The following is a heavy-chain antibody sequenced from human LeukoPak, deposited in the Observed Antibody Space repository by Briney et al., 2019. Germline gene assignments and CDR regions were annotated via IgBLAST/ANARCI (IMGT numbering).Heavy chain of an antibody. CDR3: AREAYDSSGYYPLTYYFDY. D-gene: IGHD3-22*01. CDR1: GGTFSSYA. CDR2: IIPIFGTA. V-gene: IGHV1-69*13. J-gene: IGHJ4*02. Sequence: ASVKVSCKASGGTFSSYAISWVRQAPGQGLEWMGGIIPIFGTAIYAQKFQGRVTITADESTSTAYMELSSLRSEDTAVYYCAREAYDSSGYYPLTYYFDYWGQGTLVTVSS.